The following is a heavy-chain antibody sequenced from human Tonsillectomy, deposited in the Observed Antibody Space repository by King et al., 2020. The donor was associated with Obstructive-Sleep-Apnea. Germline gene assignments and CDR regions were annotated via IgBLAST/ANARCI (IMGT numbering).Heavy chain of an antibody. V-gene: IGHV4-31*03. Sequence: QLQESGPGLVKPSQTLSLTCTVSGGSISSGGYYWSWIRQHPGKGLEWIGYIYYSGSTYYNPSLKSRFTISVDTSKNQFSLKLSSVTAAETAGYYCARDKGLEGYCSGGSCYSDYYYGMDVWGQGTTVTVSS. CDR1: GGSISSGGYY. J-gene: IGHJ6*02. D-gene: IGHD2-15*01. CDR2: IYYSGST. CDR3: ARDKGLEGYCSGGSCYSDYYYGMDV.